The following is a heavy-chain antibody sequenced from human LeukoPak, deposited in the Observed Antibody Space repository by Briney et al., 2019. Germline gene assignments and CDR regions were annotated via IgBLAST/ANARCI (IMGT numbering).Heavy chain of an antibody. Sequence: PSETLSLTCAVYGGSFSGYYWSWIRQPPGKGLEWIGEINHSGSTYYNPSLKSRVTISVDTSKNQFSLKLSSVTAADTAVYYCARGPSDDYGDYGGFDYWGQGTLVTVSS. D-gene: IGHD4-17*01. CDR3: ARGPSDDYGDYGGFDY. CDR1: GGSFSGYY. J-gene: IGHJ4*02. V-gene: IGHV4-34*09. CDR2: INHSGST.